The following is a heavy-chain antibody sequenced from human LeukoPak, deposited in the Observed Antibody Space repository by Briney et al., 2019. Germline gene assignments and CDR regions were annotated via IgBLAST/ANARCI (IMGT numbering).Heavy chain of an antibody. CDR3: ARSLTTLTYEGY. D-gene: IGHD1-1*01. V-gene: IGHV3-21*01. CDR1: GFTFSSYW. Sequence: GGSLRLSCAASGFTFSSYWMNWVRQAPGKGLEWVSSINSGSTYTYYTESVKGRFTVSRDNAKNSLFLQMNSLRAEDTAIYYCARSLTTLTYEGYWGQGTLVTVSS. J-gene: IGHJ4*02. CDR2: INSGSTYT.